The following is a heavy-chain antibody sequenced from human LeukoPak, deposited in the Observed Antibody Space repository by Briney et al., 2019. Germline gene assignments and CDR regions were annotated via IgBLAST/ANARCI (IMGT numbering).Heavy chain of an antibody. J-gene: IGHJ4*02. CDR1: GGSINSGCYY. CDR3: ARDNYYDRKGFDN. V-gene: IGHV4-31*03. CDR2: IYYRGNA. D-gene: IGHD3-22*01. Sequence: SETLSLTCTVSGGSINSGCYYWTWIRQHPGKGLEWFGYIYYRGNADYNPSLRSRVSISVDTSKNQFSLKLSSVTAADTAVYFCARDNYYDRKGFDNWGQGTLVTVSS.